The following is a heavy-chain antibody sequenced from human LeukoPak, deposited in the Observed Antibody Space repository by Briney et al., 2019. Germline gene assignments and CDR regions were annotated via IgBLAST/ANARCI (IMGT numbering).Heavy chain of an antibody. D-gene: IGHD2-15*01. J-gene: IGHJ5*02. CDR2: IIPIFGTA. V-gene: IGHV1-69*13. CDR1: GGTFSSYA. Sequence: SVKVSCKASGGTFSSYAISWVRQAPGQGLEWMGGIIPIFGTANYAQKFQGRVTITADGSTSTAYMELSSLRFEDTAVYYCARGPARISKGNWFDPWGQGTLVTVSS. CDR3: ARGPARISKGNWFDP.